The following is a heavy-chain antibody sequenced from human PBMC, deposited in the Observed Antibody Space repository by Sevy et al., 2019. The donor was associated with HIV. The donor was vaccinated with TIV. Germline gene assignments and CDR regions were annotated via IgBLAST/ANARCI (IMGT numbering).Heavy chain of an antibody. CDR2: ISYDGSNK. CDR3: ASVYYDSSGYPH. V-gene: IGHV3-30-3*01. J-gene: IGHJ1*01. D-gene: IGHD3-22*01. Sequence: GGSLRLSCAASGFTFSSYAMHWVRQAPGKGLEWVAVISYDGSNKYYADSVKGRFTISRDNSKNTLYLQMNSLSAEDTAVYYCASVYYDSSGYPHWGQGTLVTVSS. CDR1: GFTFSSYA.